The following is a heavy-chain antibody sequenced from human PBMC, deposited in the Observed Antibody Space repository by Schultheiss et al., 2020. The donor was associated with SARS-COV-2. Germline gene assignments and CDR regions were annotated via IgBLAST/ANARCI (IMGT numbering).Heavy chain of an antibody. V-gene: IGHV4-4*02. CDR2: IYHSGST. J-gene: IGHJ4*02. D-gene: IGHD2-2*01. CDR1: GGSISSSNW. CDR3: ARDGVPAAMSYYFDY. Sequence: SETLSLTCAVSGGSISSSNWWSWVRQPPGKGLEWIGEIYHSGSTNYNPSLKSRVTISVDKSKNQFSLKLSSVTAADTAVYYCARDGVPAAMSYYFDYWGQGTLVTVSS.